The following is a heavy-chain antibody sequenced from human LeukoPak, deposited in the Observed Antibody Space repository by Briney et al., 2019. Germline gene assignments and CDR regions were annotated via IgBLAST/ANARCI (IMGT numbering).Heavy chain of an antibody. D-gene: IGHD3-10*01. CDR3: ARVPGSGSYRYYYYYMDV. V-gene: IGHV1-18*01. CDR2: ISAYNGNT. J-gene: IGHJ6*03. Sequence: ASVKVSCKASGYTFTSYGISWVRQAPGQGLEWMGWISAYNGNTNYAQKLQGRVTMTTDTSTSTAYMELRSLRSDDTAVYYCARVPGSGSYRYYYYYMDVWGKGTTVTVSS. CDR1: GYTFTSYG.